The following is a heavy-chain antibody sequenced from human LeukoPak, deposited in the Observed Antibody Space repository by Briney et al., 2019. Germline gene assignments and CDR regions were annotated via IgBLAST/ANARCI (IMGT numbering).Heavy chain of an antibody. V-gene: IGHV6-1*01. CDR2: AYYRSKWYN. CDR3: AREHGEDYFDY. Sequence: SQTLSLTCAISGDSVSSTSVAWHWIRQSPSRGLEWLGRAYYRSKWYNDYDASVESRITINPDTSKNQLSLQLNSVSPDDTAVYYCAREHGEDYFDYWGQGALVTVSS. CDR1: GDSVSSTSVA. D-gene: IGHD5-24*01. J-gene: IGHJ4*02.